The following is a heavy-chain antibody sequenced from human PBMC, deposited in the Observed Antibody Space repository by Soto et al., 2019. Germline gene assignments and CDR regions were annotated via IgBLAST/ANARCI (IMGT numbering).Heavy chain of an antibody. J-gene: IGHJ6*02. Sequence: QLQLQESGPGLVKPSETLSLACTVSSGSFSGSSYYWGWIRQPPGKDLEWIGTIYYSGATSYNPSLNSRVTISVDTSRKQCSLKVSSVTAADTAIYYCARRSIEVSGASCYGWGMDVWGQGTTVTVSS. CDR1: SGSFSGSSYY. CDR2: IYYSGAT. V-gene: IGHV4-39*01. D-gene: IGHD2-2*01. CDR3: ARRSIEVSGASCYGWGMDV.